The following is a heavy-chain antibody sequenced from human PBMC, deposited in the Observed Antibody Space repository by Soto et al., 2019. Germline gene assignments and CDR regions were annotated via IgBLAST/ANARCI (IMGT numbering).Heavy chain of an antibody. D-gene: IGHD2-15*01. Sequence: SETLSLTCTVSGGSISSYYWSWIRQPAGKGLEWIGRIYTSGSTNYNPSLKSRVTMSVDTSKNQFSLKLSSVTAADTAVYYCERSTHRVTYFDYWGQGTLVTVSS. CDR3: ERSTHRVTYFDY. CDR1: GGSISSYY. J-gene: IGHJ4*02. CDR2: IYTSGST. V-gene: IGHV4-4*07.